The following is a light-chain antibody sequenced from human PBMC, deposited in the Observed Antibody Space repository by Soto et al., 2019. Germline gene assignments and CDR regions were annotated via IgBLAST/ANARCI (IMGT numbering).Light chain of an antibody. V-gene: IGKV3-20*01. Sequence: EIVLTQSPGTLSLSPGERATLSCRASQSVRSSYLVWYQQKHGQAPRLLIYGASSRATGIPDRFSGSGSGTDFTLTIRRLEPEDFAVNYCQQYDISSWTFGQGTKVEI. CDR2: GAS. J-gene: IGKJ1*01. CDR1: QSVRSSY. CDR3: QQYDISSWT.